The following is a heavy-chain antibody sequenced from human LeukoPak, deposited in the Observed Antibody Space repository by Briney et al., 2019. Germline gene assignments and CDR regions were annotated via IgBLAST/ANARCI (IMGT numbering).Heavy chain of an antibody. Sequence: ASVKVSCKASGYTFTSYYMHWVRQAPGQGLEWMGIINPSGGSTSYAQKFQSRVTMTRDTSTSTVYMELSSLRSEDTAVYYCARVGYSSGWYSNYYGMDVWGQGTTVTVSS. CDR2: INPSGGST. CDR1: GYTFTSYY. J-gene: IGHJ6*02. D-gene: IGHD6-19*01. V-gene: IGHV1-46*01. CDR3: ARVGYSSGWYSNYYGMDV.